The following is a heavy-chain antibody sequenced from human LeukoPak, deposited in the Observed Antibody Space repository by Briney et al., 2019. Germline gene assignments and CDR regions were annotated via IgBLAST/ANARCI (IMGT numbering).Heavy chain of an antibody. J-gene: IGHJ4*02. CDR1: GFTVSSNY. Sequence: PGGSLRLSCAASGFTVSSNYMSWVRQAPGKGLEWVSVIYSGGSTYYADSVKGRFTISRDNPKNTLYLQMNSLRAEDTAVYYCARMARVDPFDYWGQGTLVTVSS. CDR3: ARMARVDPFDY. D-gene: IGHD5-24*01. V-gene: IGHV3-53*01. CDR2: IYSGGST.